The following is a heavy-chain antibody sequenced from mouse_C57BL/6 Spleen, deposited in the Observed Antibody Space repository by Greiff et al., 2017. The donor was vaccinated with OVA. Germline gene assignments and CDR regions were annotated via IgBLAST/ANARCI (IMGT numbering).Heavy chain of an antibody. CDR3: ARRSSYGKGAMDY. Sequence: DVMLVESGGGLVQPGGSLKLSCAASGFTFSDYYMYWVRQTPEKRLEWVAYISNGGGSTYYPDTVKGRFTISRDNAKNTLYLQMSRLKSEDTAMYYCARRSSYGKGAMDYWGQGTSVTVSS. CDR1: GFTFSDYY. J-gene: IGHJ4*01. CDR2: ISNGGGST. V-gene: IGHV5-12*01. D-gene: IGHD2-1*01.